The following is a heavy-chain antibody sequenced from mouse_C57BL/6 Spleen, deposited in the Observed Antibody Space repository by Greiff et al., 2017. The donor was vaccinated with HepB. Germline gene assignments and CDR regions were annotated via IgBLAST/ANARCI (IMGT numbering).Heavy chain of an antibody. CDR3: ASYYGSSYDYAMDY. D-gene: IGHD1-1*01. CDR1: GYAFSSYW. CDR2: IYPGDGDT. V-gene: IGHV1-80*01. J-gene: IGHJ4*01. Sequence: LQQSGASVKISCKASGYAFSSYWMNWVKQRPGKGLEWIGQIYPGDGDTNYNGKFKGKATLTADKSSSTAYMQLSSLTSEDSAVYFCASYYGSSYDYAMDYWGQGTSVTVSS.